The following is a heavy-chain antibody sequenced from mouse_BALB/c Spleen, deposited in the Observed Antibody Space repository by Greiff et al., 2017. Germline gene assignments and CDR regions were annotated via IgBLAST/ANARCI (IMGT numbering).Heavy chain of an antibody. D-gene: IGHD2-4*01. V-gene: IGHV5-4*02. Sequence: DVKLVESGGGLVKPGGSLKLSCAASGFTFSDYYMYWVRQTPEKRLEWVATISDGGSYTYYPDSVKGRFTISRDNAKNNLYLQMSSLKSEDTAMYYCARDRDYDYDGYAMDYWGQGTSVTVSS. CDR1: GFTFSDYY. CDR2: ISDGGSYT. CDR3: ARDRDYDYDGYAMDY. J-gene: IGHJ4*01.